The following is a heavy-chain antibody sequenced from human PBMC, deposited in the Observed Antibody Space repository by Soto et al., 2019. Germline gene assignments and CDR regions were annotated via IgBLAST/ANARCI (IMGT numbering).Heavy chain of an antibody. CDR3: ARERWASGSRWFDP. J-gene: IGHJ5*02. D-gene: IGHD5-12*01. V-gene: IGHV1-3*05. Sequence: QVQLVQSGAEEKKPGASVKLSCKASGYTFISYSTHWVRQAPGQRLEWMGWLNVGNGNTKYSQKFQGRVTITGDTSASTAYMELSSLRSEDTAVYYCARERWASGSRWFDPWGQGTLVTVSS. CDR2: LNVGNGNT. CDR1: GYTFISYS.